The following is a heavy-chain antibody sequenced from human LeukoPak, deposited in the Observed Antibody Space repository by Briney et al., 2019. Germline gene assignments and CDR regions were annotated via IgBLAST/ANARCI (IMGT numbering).Heavy chain of an antibody. CDR2: INHSGST. CDR3: ARGRRYSGSYYFDY. Sequence: PLETLSLTCAVYGGSFSGYYWSWIRQPPGKGLEWIGEINHSGSTNYNPSLKSRVTISVDTSKNQFSLKLSSVTAADTAVYYCARGRRYSGSYYFDYWGQGTLVTVSS. V-gene: IGHV4-34*01. D-gene: IGHD1-26*01. CDR1: GGSFSGYY. J-gene: IGHJ4*02.